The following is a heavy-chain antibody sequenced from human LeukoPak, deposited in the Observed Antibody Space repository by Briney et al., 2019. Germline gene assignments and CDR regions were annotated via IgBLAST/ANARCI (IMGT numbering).Heavy chain of an antibody. CDR1: GGSISSGGYS. V-gene: IGHV4-30-4*07. D-gene: IGHD5-12*01. Sequence: PSQTLSLTCTVSGGSISSGGYSWSWIRQPPGKGLEWIGYIYYSGSTYYNPSLKSRVTISVDTSKNQFSLKLSSVTAADTAVYYCARGDSGYERYYFDYWGQGTLVTVSS. CDR3: ARGDSGYERYYFDY. CDR2: IYYSGST. J-gene: IGHJ4*02.